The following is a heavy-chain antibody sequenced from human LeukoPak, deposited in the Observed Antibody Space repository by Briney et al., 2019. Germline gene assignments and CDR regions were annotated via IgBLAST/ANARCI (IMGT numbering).Heavy chain of an antibody. V-gene: IGHV3-23*01. CDR1: GFTFSSYA. J-gene: IGHJ4*02. CDR2: ILSSGGST. Sequence: GGSLRLSCAASGFTFSSYAMSWVRQAPGKGLEWVSGILSSGGSTYYADSVKGRFTISRDNAKNTLYLQMSSLRAEDTAAYYCARKASNFDYWGQGTLVTVSS. CDR3: ARKASNFDY.